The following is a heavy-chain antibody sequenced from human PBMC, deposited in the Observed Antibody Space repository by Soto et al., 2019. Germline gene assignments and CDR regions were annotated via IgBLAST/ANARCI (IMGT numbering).Heavy chain of an antibody. V-gene: IGHV3-53*02. J-gene: IGHJ6*02. CDR2: IYSGGST. Sequence: EVQLVETGGGLIQPGGSLRLSCAASGFTVSSNYMSWVRQAPGKGLEWVSVIYSGGSTYYADSVKGRFTISRDNSKNTRYLQMNSLRAEDTAVYYCAREEGGGLDGMDVWGQGTTVTVSS. CDR1: GFTVSSNY. D-gene: IGHD3-16*01. CDR3: AREEGGGLDGMDV.